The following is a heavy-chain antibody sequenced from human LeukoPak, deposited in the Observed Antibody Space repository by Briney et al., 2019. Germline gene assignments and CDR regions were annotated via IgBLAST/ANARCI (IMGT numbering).Heavy chain of an antibody. Sequence: KSSETLSLTCTVSGGSISSYYWSWIRQPPGKGLEWIGYIYYSGSTNYNPSLKSRVTISVDTSKNQFSLKLSSVTAADTAVYYCARLSKRSYCFDYWGQGTLVTVSS. J-gene: IGHJ4*02. CDR2: IYYSGST. CDR1: GGSISSYY. CDR3: ARLSKRSYCFDY. V-gene: IGHV4-59*01. D-gene: IGHD1-1*01.